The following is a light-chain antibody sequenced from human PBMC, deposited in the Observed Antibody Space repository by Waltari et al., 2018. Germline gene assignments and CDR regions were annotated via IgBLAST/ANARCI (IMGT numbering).Light chain of an antibody. Sequence: DIQLTQSPSTLSASVGDRVTITCRASQDIGTWLAWYQQKPGKAPELLVYKASRLQSGVPSRFSDRGSGTEFTLTISSLQPEDFATFYCQQFDTYPWTFGQGTKVDIK. CDR2: KAS. CDR1: QDIGTW. CDR3: QQFDTYPWT. J-gene: IGKJ1*01. V-gene: IGKV1-5*03.